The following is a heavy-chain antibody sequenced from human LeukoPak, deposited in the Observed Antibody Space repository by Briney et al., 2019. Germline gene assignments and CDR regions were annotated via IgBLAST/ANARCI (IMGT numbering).Heavy chain of an antibody. CDR1: GFTLSSHT. J-gene: IGHJ6*03. CDR2: ISTNDI. CDR3: ASLPTAASYMDV. V-gene: IGHV3-21*01. Sequence: PGGSLRLSCAASGFTLSSHTMNWVRQAPGRGLEWVSAISTNDIQYADSVKGRFTISRDNARNSLYLQMDSLRAEDTAVYYCASLPTAASYMDVWGKGTTVTVSS. D-gene: IGHD6-25*01.